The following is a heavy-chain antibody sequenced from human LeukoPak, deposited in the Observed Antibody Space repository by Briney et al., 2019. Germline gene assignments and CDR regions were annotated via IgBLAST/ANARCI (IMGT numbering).Heavy chain of an antibody. Sequence: GASVKVSCKASGYTFTSYGISWVRQAPGQGLEWMGWISANKGNTNYAQNLQGRVTMTTDTSTSTAYMELRSLRSDDTAVYYCARASRWDPFHYWGQGTLVTVSS. CDR1: GYTFTSYG. D-gene: IGHD6-13*01. V-gene: IGHV1-18*01. J-gene: IGHJ4*02. CDR3: ARASRWDPFHY. CDR2: ISANKGNT.